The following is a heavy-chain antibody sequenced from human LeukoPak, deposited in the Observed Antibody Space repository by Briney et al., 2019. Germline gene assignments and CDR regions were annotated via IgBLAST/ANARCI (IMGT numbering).Heavy chain of an antibody. V-gene: IGHV1-2*02. CDR3: ARDFLNIVVVPAAVNWFDP. Sequence: ASVKVSCKASGYTFTGYYMHWVRQAPGQGLEWMGWINPNSGGTNYAQKFQGRVTMTRDTSISTAYMELSRLRSDDTAVYYCARDFLNIVVVPAAVNWFDPWGQGTLVTVSS. D-gene: IGHD2-2*01. CDR2: INPNSGGT. CDR1: GYTFTGYY. J-gene: IGHJ5*02.